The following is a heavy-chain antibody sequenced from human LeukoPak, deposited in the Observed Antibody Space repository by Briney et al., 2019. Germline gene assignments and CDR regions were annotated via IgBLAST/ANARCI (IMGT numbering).Heavy chain of an antibody. V-gene: IGHV4-34*01. CDR3: ARGVRSYYDSSGYYYNRAFDI. J-gene: IGHJ3*02. CDR1: GGSFSGYY. CDR2: INHSGST. D-gene: IGHD3-22*01. Sequence: SETLSLTCAVYGGSFSGYYWSWIRQPPGKGLEWIGEINHSGSTNYNPSLKSRVTISVDTSKNQFSLKLSSVTAADTAVYYCARGVRSYYDSSGYYYNRAFDIWGQGTMVTVSS.